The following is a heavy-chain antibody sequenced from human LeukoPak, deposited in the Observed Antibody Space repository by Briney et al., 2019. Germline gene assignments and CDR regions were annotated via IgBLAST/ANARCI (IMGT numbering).Heavy chain of an antibody. CDR2: ISGSGGT. V-gene: IGHV3-23*01. J-gene: IGHJ4*02. D-gene: IGHD2/OR15-2a*01. CDR3: AKSLSD. Sequence: PGGSLRLSCAASGFTFSSYAMSWVRQAPGKGLQWVSSISGSGGTYYADSVKGRFTISRDNSKNTLYLQMNSLRAEDTAVYYCAKSLSDWGQGTLVTVSS. CDR1: GFTFSSYA.